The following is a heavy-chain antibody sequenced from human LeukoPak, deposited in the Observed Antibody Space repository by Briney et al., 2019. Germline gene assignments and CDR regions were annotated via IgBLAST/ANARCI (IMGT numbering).Heavy chain of an antibody. D-gene: IGHD6-19*01. Sequence: GGSLRLSCAASGFTFSSYAMIWVRQAPGKGLEWVSGMSGGGGSTYYADSVKGRFTISRDNSKNTLYLQMNSLRAEDTAVYYCARVISVAGYDYWGQGTLVTVSS. V-gene: IGHV3-23*01. CDR3: ARVISVAGYDY. CDR1: GFTFSSYA. J-gene: IGHJ4*02. CDR2: MSGGGGST.